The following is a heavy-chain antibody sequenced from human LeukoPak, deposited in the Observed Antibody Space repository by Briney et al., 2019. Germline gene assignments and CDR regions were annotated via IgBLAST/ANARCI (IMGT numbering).Heavy chain of an antibody. J-gene: IGHJ4*02. CDR2: INTDGSST. CDR1: GFTFSSYW. CDR3: ARQTGATTTGGYYFDH. Sequence: GSLRLSSAASGFTFSSYWTYCVRQAPGKGRVWVSRINTDGSSTSYADSVKGRFSISRDNAKNTLDLQMNSLRADDTAVYYCARQTGATTTGGYYFDHWGQGTLVTVSS. D-gene: IGHD1-26*01. V-gene: IGHV3-74*01.